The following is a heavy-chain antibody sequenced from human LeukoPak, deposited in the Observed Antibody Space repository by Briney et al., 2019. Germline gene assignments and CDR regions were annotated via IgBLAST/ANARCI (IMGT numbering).Heavy chain of an antibody. V-gene: IGHV3-23*01. D-gene: IGHD3-16*01. CDR3: ARDRCATFYGVWDY. CDR1: RFTFSNYA. J-gene: IGHJ4*02. CDR2: ISGSGAST. Sequence: PGGSLRLSCAASRFTFSNYAMSWVRQAPGKSLGWVSAISGSGASTYYAVSVKGRFSISRDNSKNSLFLQMNSVRAEDTAVYYCARDRCATFYGVWDYWGQGTPITVSS.